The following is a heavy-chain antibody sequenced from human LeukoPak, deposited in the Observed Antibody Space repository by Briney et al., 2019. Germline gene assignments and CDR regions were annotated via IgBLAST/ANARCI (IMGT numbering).Heavy chain of an antibody. CDR1: GGSISSSSYY. CDR3: ARSGGYYGSGSYYNYNY. CDR2: IYYSGST. Sequence: PSETLSLTCTVSGGSISSSSYYWGWIRQPPGKGLEWIGSIYYSGSTYYNPSLKSRVTISVDTSKNQFSLKLSSVTAADTAVYYCARSGGYYGSGSYYNYNYWGQGTLVTVSS. D-gene: IGHD3-10*01. V-gene: IGHV4-39*07. J-gene: IGHJ4*02.